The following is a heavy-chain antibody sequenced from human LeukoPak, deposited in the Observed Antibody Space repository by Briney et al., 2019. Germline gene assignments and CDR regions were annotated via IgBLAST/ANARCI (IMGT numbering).Heavy chain of an antibody. V-gene: IGHV4-59*01. D-gene: IGHD3-16*02. CDR1: GGSISSYY. CDR2: IYYSGST. J-gene: IGHJ4*02. CDR3: ARARWGFTFGGVIVDY. Sequence: PSETLSLTCTVSGGSISSYYWSWIRQPPGKGLEWIGYIYYSGSTNYNPSPKSRVTISVDTSKNQFSLKLSSVTAADTAVYYCARARWGFTFGGVIVDYWGQGTLVTVSS.